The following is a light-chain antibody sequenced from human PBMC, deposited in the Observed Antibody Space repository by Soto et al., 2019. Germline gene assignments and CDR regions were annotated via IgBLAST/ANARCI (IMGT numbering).Light chain of an antibody. Sequence: AIQMTQSPSSLSAYVGDRVTITCRASQAIRDDLGWYQQKPGKAPKLLIYGASSLHDGVPSRFSGSGSGTDFTLTISSLRPEDFATYYCLQDNNYPWTFGQGTKVEVK. CDR1: QAIRDD. J-gene: IGKJ1*01. CDR3: LQDNNYPWT. CDR2: GAS. V-gene: IGKV1-6*01.